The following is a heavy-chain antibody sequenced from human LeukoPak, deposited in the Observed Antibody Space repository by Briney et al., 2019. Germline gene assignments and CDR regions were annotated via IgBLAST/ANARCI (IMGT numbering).Heavy chain of an antibody. Sequence: SETLSLTCGVYGGSFSGYYWTWIRQSPGMGLEWIGEIIHSGSTNYNPSLTSRVTISVGTSKNQFSLELSSVTAADTAVYYCARGILVTVYAAFDYWGQGTLVTVSS. CDR2: IIHSGST. CDR1: GGSFSGYY. J-gene: IGHJ4*02. V-gene: IGHV4-34*01. D-gene: IGHD2-8*01. CDR3: ARGILVTVYAAFDY.